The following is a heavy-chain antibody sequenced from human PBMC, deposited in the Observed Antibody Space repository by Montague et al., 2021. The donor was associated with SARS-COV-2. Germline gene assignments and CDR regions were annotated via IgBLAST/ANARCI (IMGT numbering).Heavy chain of an antibody. J-gene: IGHJ4*02. CDR1: GGSISSSSYY. D-gene: IGHD1-26*01. CDR3: AREPQVGAMDY. V-gene: IGHV4-39*07. CDR2: IYHSGST. Sequence: SETLSLTCTVSGGSISSSSYYWGWIRQPPGKGLEWIGEIYHSGSTNNNPSLKSRVTISVDTSKNQFSLRLSSVTAADTAVYYCAREPQVGAMDYWGQGTLVTVSS.